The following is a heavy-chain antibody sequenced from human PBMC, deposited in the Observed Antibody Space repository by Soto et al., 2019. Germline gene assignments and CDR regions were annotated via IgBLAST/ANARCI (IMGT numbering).Heavy chain of an antibody. CDR2: ISDYNGNT. D-gene: IGHD6-19*01. J-gene: IGHJ4*02. CDR1: GYTFTSYG. CDR3: ARAFRVAVAGTVDY. V-gene: IGHV1-18*01. Sequence: QVQLVQSGAEVKKPGASVKVSCKASGYTFTSYGISWVRQAPGQGLEWMGWISDYNGNTNYAQKLQRRVTMTTDTSTSTAYRELRSLRSDDTAVYYCARAFRVAVAGTVDYWGQGTLVTVSS.